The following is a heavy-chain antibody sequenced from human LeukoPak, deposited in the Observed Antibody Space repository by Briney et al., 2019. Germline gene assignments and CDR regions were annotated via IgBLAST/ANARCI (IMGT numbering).Heavy chain of an antibody. D-gene: IGHD4-23*01. CDR3: ARDESGYLKDYNYGGNSCFDY. Sequence: PGGSLRLSCAASGFTFSSYGMHWVRQAPGKGLEWVAVIWYDGSNKYYADSVKGRFTISRDNAKNSLYLQMNSLRAEDTAVYYCARDESGYLKDYNYGGNSCFDYWGQGTLVTVSS. J-gene: IGHJ4*02. V-gene: IGHV3-33*01. CDR1: GFTFSSYG. CDR2: IWYDGSNK.